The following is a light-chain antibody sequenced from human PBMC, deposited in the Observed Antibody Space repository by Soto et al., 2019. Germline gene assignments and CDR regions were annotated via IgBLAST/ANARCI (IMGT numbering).Light chain of an antibody. CDR1: QSVGTS. V-gene: IGKV3-11*01. CDR2: DAA. Sequence: DIVLTQSPATLSLSPGDRATLSCRASQSVGTSLAWYKQQPGQAPRLLIHDAAYRASGIPDRFSGSGTGTDFILTISRVEAEDVGVYYCMQATQSPWTFGQGTKVEIK. J-gene: IGKJ1*01. CDR3: MQATQSPWT.